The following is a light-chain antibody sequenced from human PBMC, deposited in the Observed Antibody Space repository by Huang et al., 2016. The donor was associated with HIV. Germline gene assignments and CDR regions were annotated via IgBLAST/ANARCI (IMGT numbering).Light chain of an antibody. V-gene: IGKV3-15*01. CDR2: GAS. J-gene: IGKJ3*01. CDR1: QSVSST. Sequence: EIVMTQSPATLSVSPGERATLSCRASQSVSSTLAWYQQNPGQAPRLLIYGASTRATGIPARLSGSGSGTEFTLTISSLQSEDFAVYYCQQYNNWPKVFTFGPGTKVDIK. CDR3: QQYNNWPKVFT.